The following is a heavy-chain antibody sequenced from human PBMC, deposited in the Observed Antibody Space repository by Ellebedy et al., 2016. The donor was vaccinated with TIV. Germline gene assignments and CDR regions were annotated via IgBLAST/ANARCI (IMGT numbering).Heavy chain of an antibody. CDR2: ISVSGDKR. Sequence: PGGSLRLSCAASGFAFDNYEMNWVRQAPGKGLEWVSYISVSGDKRYHADSMQGRFSIFRDNDRKLLYMQMNSLRVEDTAVYYCGREPGGYGYGMDVWGQGTTVIVSS. CDR1: GFAFDNYE. J-gene: IGHJ6*02. D-gene: IGHD5-12*01. V-gene: IGHV3-48*03. CDR3: GREPGGYGYGMDV.